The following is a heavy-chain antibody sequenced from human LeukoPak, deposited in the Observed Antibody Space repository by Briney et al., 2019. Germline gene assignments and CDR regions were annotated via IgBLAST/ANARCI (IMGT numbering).Heavy chain of an antibody. J-gene: IGHJ4*02. CDR1: GYSISSGYY. D-gene: IGHD3-22*01. V-gene: IGHV4-38-2*01. Sequence: SETLSLTCAVSGYSISSGYYWSWIRQPPGKGLEWIATINHSGETYYNPSLKSRVTISVDTSKNQFSLKLSYVTAAGTAIYYCARYTANKSGYSFDYWGQGTLVTVSS. CDR2: INHSGET. CDR3: ARYTANKSGYSFDY.